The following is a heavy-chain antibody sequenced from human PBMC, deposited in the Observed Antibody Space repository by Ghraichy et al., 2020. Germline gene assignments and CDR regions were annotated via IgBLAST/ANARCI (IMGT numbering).Heavy chain of an antibody. D-gene: IGHD5-24*01. V-gene: IGHV3-21*01. J-gene: IGHJ4*02. Sequence: GGSLRLSCAASGFTFSSYSMNWVRQAPGKGLEWVSSISSSSSYIYYADSVKGRFTISRDNAKNSLYLQMNSLRAEDTAVYYCAREGGPQDGYNSWGQGTLVTVSS. CDR2: ISSSSSYI. CDR3: AREGGPQDGYNS. CDR1: GFTFSSYS.